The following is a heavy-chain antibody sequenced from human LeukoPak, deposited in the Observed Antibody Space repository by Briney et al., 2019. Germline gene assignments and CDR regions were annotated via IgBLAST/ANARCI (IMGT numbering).Heavy chain of an antibody. CDR1: GFTFDDYA. V-gene: IGHV3-9*01. J-gene: IGHJ4*02. Sequence: GGSLRLSCAASGFTFDDYAMHWVRQAPGKGLEWVSGISWNSGSIGYADSVKGRFTISRDNAKNSLYLQMNRLRAEDTAFYYCEKEKKTTVTPLFDYWGQGTLVTVSS. CDR3: EKEKKTTVTPLFDY. D-gene: IGHD4-17*01. CDR2: ISWNSGSI.